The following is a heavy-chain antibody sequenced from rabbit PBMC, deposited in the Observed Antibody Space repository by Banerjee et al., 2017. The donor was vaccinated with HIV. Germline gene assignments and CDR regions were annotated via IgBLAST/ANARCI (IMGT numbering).Heavy chain of an antibody. Sequence: QSLEESGGGLVQPEGALTLTCTASGFSFSSTYWMCWVRQAPGKGLEWIGCIDTNSGNAVYASWAKGRFTISKTSSTTVTLQMTSLTVADTATYFCGRDRDGDAGYGSLALWGQGTLVTVS. CDR2: IDTNSGNA. J-gene: IGHJ3*01. V-gene: IGHV1S40*01. CDR1: GFSFSSTYW. CDR3: GRDRDGDAGYGSLAL. D-gene: IGHD6-1*01.